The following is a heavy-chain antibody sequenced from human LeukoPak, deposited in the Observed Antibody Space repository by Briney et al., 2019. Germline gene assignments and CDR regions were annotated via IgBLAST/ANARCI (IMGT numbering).Heavy chain of an antibody. Sequence: GGSLRLSCAASGFTFSNYNMNWVRQAPGKGLELVSAIRGSGGTALYADSVKGRFTISRDNFKNIVYLEMNSLRAEDTATYYCAKVTWESRPPDCNSWGPGTLVTVSS. CDR3: AKVTWESRPPDCNS. CDR2: IRGSGGTA. V-gene: IGHV3-23*01. D-gene: IGHD6-6*01. J-gene: IGHJ4*02. CDR1: GFTFSNYN.